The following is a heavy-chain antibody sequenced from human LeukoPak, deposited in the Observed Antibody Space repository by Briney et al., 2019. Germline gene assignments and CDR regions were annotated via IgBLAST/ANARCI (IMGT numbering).Heavy chain of an antibody. CDR1: GGSISGSRYF. CDR3: ARLHEVTLPPPVDY. D-gene: IGHD5-18*01. V-gene: IGHV4-39*01. CDR2: IHYTGKT. J-gene: IGHJ4*02. Sequence: SETLSLTCTVSGGSISGSRYFWGWIRQPPGKGLEWIGCIHYTGKTFYKSSLESRLTISVDTSKNQFSLRLSSVTAADAAVYYCARLHEVTLPPPVDYWGQGTLVTVSS.